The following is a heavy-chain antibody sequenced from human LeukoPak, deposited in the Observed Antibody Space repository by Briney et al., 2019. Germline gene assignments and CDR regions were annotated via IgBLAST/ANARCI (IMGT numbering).Heavy chain of an antibody. J-gene: IGHJ4*02. V-gene: IGHV4-31*03. CDR3: ARAPFDYGDDSIHFDY. CDR2: IYYSGST. D-gene: IGHD4-17*01. Sequence: PSETLSLTCTVSGGYISSGGYYWSWIRQHPGKGLEGIGYIYYSGSTYYNPSLKSRVTISVDTSKNQFSLKLSSVTAADTAVYYCARAPFDYGDDSIHFDYWGQGTLVTVSS. CDR1: GGYISSGGYY.